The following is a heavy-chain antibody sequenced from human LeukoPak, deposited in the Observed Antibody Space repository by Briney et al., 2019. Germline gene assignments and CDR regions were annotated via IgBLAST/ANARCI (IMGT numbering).Heavy chain of an antibody. CDR1: GYTFTTHY. Sequence: ASVKVSCKASGYTFTTHYMHWVRQAPGKGLEWMGGFDPEDGETIYAQKFQGRVTMTEDTSTDTAYMELSSLRSEDTAVYYCARSGYSGSYWMRYWFDPWGQGTLVTVSP. D-gene: IGHD1-26*01. J-gene: IGHJ5*02. CDR2: FDPEDGET. V-gene: IGHV1-24*01. CDR3: ARSGYSGSYWMRYWFDP.